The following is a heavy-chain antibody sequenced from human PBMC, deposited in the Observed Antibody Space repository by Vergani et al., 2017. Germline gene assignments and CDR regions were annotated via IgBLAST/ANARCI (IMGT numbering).Heavy chain of an antibody. CDR1: DSSIMTNPY. CDR2: IHHSGDT. Sequence: QVQLQESGPGLVKPSETLTLPCDVSDSSIMTNPYWGWFRQSPGKGLEWIGCIHHSGDTHYNSSLKSRVSISIVSSSKFSLSLTSVTAADTAIYSCARHRGSGGFFPSSYFYGMDVWGHGTTVTVSS. J-gene: IGHJ6*02. V-gene: IGHV4-38-2*01. CDR3: ARHRGSGGFFPSSYFYGMDV. D-gene: IGHD3-10*01.